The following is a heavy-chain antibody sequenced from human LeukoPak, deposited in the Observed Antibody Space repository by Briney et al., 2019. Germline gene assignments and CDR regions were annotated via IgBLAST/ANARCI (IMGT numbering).Heavy chain of an antibody. J-gene: IGHJ4*02. Sequence: SETLSLTCTVSGGSISSSSYYWGWIRQPPGKGLEWIGSIYYSGSTYYNPSLKSRVTISVDTSKNQFSLKLSSVTAADTAVYYCAWVIMTTVVTGAFDYWGQGTLVTVSS. D-gene: IGHD4-23*01. CDR1: GGSISSSSYY. V-gene: IGHV4-39*07. CDR2: IYYSGST. CDR3: AWVIMTTVVTGAFDY.